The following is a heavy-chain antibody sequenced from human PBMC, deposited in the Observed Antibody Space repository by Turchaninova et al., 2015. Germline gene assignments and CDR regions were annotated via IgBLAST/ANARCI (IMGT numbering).Heavy chain of an antibody. CDR2: ISYDGSNN. Sequence: QVQLVESGGGVVQAWGYLSLPCASFGCAFSWYAMHWVRPAPGKGLEWVAFISYDGSNNYYADSVKGRFTISRDNSKNTLYLQMNSLRAEDTAVYYCARSRAVGATRRHDAFDIWGQGTMVTVSS. J-gene: IGHJ3*02. CDR3: ARSRAVGATRRHDAFDI. D-gene: IGHD1-26*01. CDR1: GCAFSWYA. V-gene: IGHV3-30*04.